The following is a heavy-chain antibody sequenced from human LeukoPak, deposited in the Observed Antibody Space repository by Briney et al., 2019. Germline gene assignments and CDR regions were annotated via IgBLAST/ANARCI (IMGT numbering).Heavy chain of an antibody. D-gene: IGHD6-6*01. J-gene: IGHJ4*02. V-gene: IGHV3-30*04. Sequence: GGSLRLSCTASGFSFGDYTMSWFRQAPGKGLEWVAVISYDGSDKYYADSVKGRFTISRDNSKNTLYLQMNSLRAEDMAVYYCAREYYTSSSRSYDYWGQGALVIVSS. CDR3: AREYYTSSSRSYDY. CDR2: ISYDGSDK. CDR1: GFSFGDYT.